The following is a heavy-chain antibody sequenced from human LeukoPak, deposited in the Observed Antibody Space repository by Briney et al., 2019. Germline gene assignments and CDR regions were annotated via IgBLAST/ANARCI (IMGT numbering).Heavy chain of an antibody. J-gene: IGHJ3*02. CDR3: ARLTGDAFDI. CDR1: GGSISSYY. Sequence: SETLSLTCTVSGGSISSYYWSWIRQPPGKGLEWIGYIYYSGGTNYNPSLKSRVTISVDTSKNQFSLKLSSVTAADTAVYYCARLTGDAFDIWGQGTMVTVSS. V-gene: IGHV4-59*01. CDR2: IYYSGGT. D-gene: IGHD1-14*01.